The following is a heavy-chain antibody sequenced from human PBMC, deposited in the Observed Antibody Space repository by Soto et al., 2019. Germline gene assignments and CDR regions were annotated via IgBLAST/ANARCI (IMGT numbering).Heavy chain of an antibody. Sequence: GGSLRLSCAASGFTFSSYGMHWVRQAPGKGLEWVAVISYDGSNKYYADSVKGRFTISRDNSKNTLYLQMNSLRAEDTAVYYCAKGMVRGVIITSPFDYWGQGTLVTVS. J-gene: IGHJ4*02. CDR1: GFTFSSYG. CDR3: AKGMVRGVIITSPFDY. V-gene: IGHV3-30*18. D-gene: IGHD3-10*01. CDR2: ISYDGSNK.